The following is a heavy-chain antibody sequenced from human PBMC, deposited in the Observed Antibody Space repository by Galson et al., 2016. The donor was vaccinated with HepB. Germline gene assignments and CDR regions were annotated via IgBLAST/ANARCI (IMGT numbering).Heavy chain of an antibody. Sequence: SLRLSCAASGFTFSSYATHWVRQAPGKGLEWVAVISYDGSNKYYADSVKGRFTISRDNSKNTLYLQMNSLRAEDTAVYYCARDRRRYFDWFVLWGQGTLVTVSS. CDR2: ISYDGSNK. V-gene: IGHV3-30-3*01. D-gene: IGHD3-9*01. CDR3: ARDRRRYFDWFVL. CDR1: GFTFSSYA. J-gene: IGHJ4*02.